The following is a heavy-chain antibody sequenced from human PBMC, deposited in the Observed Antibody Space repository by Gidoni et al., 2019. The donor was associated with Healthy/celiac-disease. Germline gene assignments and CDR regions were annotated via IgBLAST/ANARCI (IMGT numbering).Heavy chain of an antibody. CDR3: ARIGGSDILTGYYPDY. CDR2: INPNSGGT. V-gene: IGHV1-2*06. D-gene: IGHD3-9*01. CDR1: GYPFTGYY. Sequence: QVQLVQSGAEVKKPGASVKVSCKASGYPFTGYYMHWVRQAPGQGLEWMGRINPNSGGTNYAQKFQGRVTMTRDTSISTAYMELSRLRSDDTAVYYCARIGGSDILTGYYPDYWGQGTLVTVSS. J-gene: IGHJ4*02.